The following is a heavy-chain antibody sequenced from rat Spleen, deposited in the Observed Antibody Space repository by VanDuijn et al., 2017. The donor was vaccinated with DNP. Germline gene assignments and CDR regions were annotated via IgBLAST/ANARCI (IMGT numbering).Heavy chain of an antibody. CDR3: TTHLDGSYAYGMDA. V-gene: IGHV5-58*01. CDR2: INTDGGNT. CDR1: GFTFSSYW. J-gene: IGHJ4*01. Sequence: EVQLVETGGGLVQPGRSLKLSCVASGFTFSSYWMYWIRQAPGKGLEWVASINTDGGNTYYRDSVKGRFTISRNNAKSTLYLQMDSLRSEDTATYHCTTHLDGSYAYGMDAWGQGTSVTVSS. D-gene: IGHD1-12*02.